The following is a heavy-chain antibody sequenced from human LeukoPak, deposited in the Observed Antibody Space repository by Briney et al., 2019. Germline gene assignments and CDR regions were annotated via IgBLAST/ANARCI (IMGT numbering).Heavy chain of an antibody. V-gene: IGHV4-38-2*01. J-gene: IGHJ4*02. Sequence: PSETLSLTCAVSGYSISSGYYWGWTRQAPGKGLEWIGSSYHRGNAHYKSSLNGRVAISTDTSKNQFSLTLTSVTAADTALYFCVRLLGDSRGYYPRSFHIDSWGQGILVSVSS. CDR1: GYSISSGYY. CDR2: SYHRGNA. D-gene: IGHD3-22*01. CDR3: VRLLGDSRGYYPRSFHIDS.